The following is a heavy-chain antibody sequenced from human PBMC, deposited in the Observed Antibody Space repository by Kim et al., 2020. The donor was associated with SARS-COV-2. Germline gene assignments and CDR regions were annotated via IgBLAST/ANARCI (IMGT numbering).Heavy chain of an antibody. V-gene: IGHV1-24*01. CDR3: ATGPPLEWLFPRSRYYFDY. CDR1: GYTLTELS. J-gene: IGHJ4*02. D-gene: IGHD3-3*01. Sequence: ASVKVSCKVSGYTLTELSMHWVRQAPGKGLEWMGGFDPEDGETIYAQKFQGRVTMTEDTSTDTAYMELSSLRSEDTAVYYCATGPPLEWLFPRSRYYFDYWGQGTLVTVSS. CDR2: FDPEDGET.